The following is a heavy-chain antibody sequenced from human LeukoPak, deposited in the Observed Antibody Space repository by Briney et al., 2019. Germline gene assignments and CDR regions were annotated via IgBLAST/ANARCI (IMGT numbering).Heavy chain of an antibody. J-gene: IGHJ3*02. CDR2: ISSSSSYI. Sequence: GGSLRLSCAASGFTFSSYGMNWVRQAPGKGLEWVSFISSSSSYIYYADAVKGRFTISRDNAKNSLYLQMNSLRAEDTAVYYCARVPPYCSGGTCYETANAFDIWGQGTMVTVSS. CDR3: ARVPPYCSGGTCYETANAFDI. CDR1: GFTFSSYG. D-gene: IGHD2-15*01. V-gene: IGHV3-21*01.